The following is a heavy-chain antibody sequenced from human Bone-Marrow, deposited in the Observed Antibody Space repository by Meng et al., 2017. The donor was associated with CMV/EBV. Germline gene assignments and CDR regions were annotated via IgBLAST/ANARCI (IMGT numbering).Heavy chain of an antibody. CDR1: GFTFSSYS. CDR2: ISSSSSYI. D-gene: IGHD3-3*01. CDR3: ARAALYYALDV. V-gene: IGHV3-21*01. Sequence: GESLKISCAASGFTFSSYSMNWVRQAPGKGLEWVSSISSSSSYIYYADSVKGRFTISRDNAKNSLYLQMNSLRAEDTAVYYCARAALYYALDVWGQGTTVTVSS. J-gene: IGHJ6*02.